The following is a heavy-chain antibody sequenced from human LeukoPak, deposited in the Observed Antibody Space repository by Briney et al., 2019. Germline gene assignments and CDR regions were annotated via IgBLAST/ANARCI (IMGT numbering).Heavy chain of an antibody. CDR1: GGSFSGYY. CDR3: ARDHRLDSNWYFDL. Sequence: SETLSLTCAVYGGSFSGYYWSWIRQPPGKGLEWIGEINHSGSTNYNPSLKSRVTKSVDTSKNQFSLKLSSVTAADTAVYYCARDHRLDSNWYFDLWGRGTLVTVSS. V-gene: IGHV4-34*01. J-gene: IGHJ2*01. CDR2: INHSGST.